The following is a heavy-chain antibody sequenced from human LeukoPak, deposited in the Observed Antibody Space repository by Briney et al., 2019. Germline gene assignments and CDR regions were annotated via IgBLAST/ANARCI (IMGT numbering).Heavy chain of an antibody. CDR2: INHSGST. Sequence: PSETLSLTCAVYGGSFSGYYWSWIRQPPGKGLEWIGEINHSGSTNYNPSLKSRVTISVDTSKNQFSLKLSSGTAADTAVYSCARGGWSAAEYFQHWGQGTLVTVSS. CDR1: GGSFSGYY. J-gene: IGHJ1*01. CDR3: ARGGWSAAEYFQH. V-gene: IGHV4-34*01.